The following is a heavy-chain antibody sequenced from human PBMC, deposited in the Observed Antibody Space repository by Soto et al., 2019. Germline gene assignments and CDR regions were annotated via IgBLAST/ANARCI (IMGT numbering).Heavy chain of an antibody. V-gene: IGHV3-23*01. CDR3: ARIAAAGVPNWFDP. D-gene: IGHD6-13*01. Sequence: EVQLLESGGGLVQPGGSLRLSCAASGFTFSSYAMSWVRQAPGKGLEWVSAISGSGGSTYYADSVKGRFTTSRDNSKNTLYQQMNNLRAEDTAVYYCARIAAAGVPNWFDPWGQGTLITVSS. CDR2: ISGSGGST. J-gene: IGHJ5*02. CDR1: GFTFSSYA.